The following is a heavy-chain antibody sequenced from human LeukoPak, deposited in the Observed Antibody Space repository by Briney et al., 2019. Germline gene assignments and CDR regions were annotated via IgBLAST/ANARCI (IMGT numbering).Heavy chain of an antibody. CDR2: INHSGST. J-gene: IGHJ4*02. V-gene: IGHV4-34*01. CDR3: ARGGRGAVALGY. CDR1: GGPFSGYY. Sequence: SETLSLTCAVYGGPFSGYYWSWIRQPPGKVLEWIGEINHSGSTNYNPSLKSRVTISVDTSKNQFSLKLSSVTAADTAVYYCARGGRGAVALGYWGQGTLVTVPS. D-gene: IGHD6-19*01.